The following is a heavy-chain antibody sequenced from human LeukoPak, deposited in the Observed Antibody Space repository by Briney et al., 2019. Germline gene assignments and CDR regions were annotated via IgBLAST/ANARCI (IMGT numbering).Heavy chain of an antibody. CDR2: ISGSGGST. V-gene: IGHV3-23*01. D-gene: IGHD2-15*01. Sequence: GGSLRLSCAASGLTFSSYAMTWVRQAPGRGLQWVSAISGSGGSTYYADSVKGRLTISRDNSKNTLYLQMNSLRAEDTAVYYCAKGRIYFQHWGQGTLVTVSS. CDR3: AKGRIYFQH. J-gene: IGHJ1*01. CDR1: GLTFSSYA.